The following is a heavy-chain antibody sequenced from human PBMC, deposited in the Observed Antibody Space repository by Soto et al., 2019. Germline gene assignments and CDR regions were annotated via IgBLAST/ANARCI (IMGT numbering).Heavy chain of an antibody. CDR2: ISAYNGNT. D-gene: IGHD3-9*01. V-gene: IGHV1-18*01. CDR3: ARTLERYFDWLFPYGMDV. J-gene: IGHJ6*02. Sequence: QVQLVQSGAEVKKPGASVKVSCKASGYTFTSYGISWVRQAPGQGLEWMGWISAYNGNTNYAQKLQGRVTMTTDTSTSTAYMELRSLRSDDTAVYYCARTLERYFDWLFPYGMDVWGQGTTVTVSS. CDR1: GYTFTSYG.